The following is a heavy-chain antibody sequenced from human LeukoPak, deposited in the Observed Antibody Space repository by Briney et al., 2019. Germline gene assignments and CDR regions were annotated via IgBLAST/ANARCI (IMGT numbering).Heavy chain of an antibody. CDR2: INHSGST. V-gene: IGHV4-34*01. J-gene: IGHJ6*02. CDR1: GGSSSGYY. D-gene: IGHD3-3*01. Sequence: SSETLSLTCAVYGGSSSGYYWSWIRQPPGKGLEWIGEINHSGSTNYNPSLKSRVTISVDTSKNQFSLKLSSVTAADTAVYYCARGLYTTYDFWRSHYYGMDVWGQGTTVTVSS. CDR3: ARGLYTTYDFWRSHYYGMDV.